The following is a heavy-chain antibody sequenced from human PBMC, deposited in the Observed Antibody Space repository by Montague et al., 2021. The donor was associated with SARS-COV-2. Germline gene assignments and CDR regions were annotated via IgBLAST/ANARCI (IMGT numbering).Heavy chain of an antibody. CDR2: IYYSGST. CDR1: GGSISSYY. V-gene: IGHV4-59*01. J-gene: IGHJ6*02. CDR3: ARDLVERSSWGTYYYGMDV. D-gene: IGHD6-13*01. Sequence: SETLSLTCTVSGGSISSYYWSWIRQPPGKGLEWIGYIYYSGSTNYNPSLKGRVTISVDTSKNQFSLKLSSVTAADTAVYYCARDLVERSSWGTYYYGMDVWGQGTTVTVSS.